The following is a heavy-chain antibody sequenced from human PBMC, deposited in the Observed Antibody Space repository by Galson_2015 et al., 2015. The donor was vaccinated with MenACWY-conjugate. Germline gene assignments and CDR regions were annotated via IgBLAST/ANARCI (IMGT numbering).Heavy chain of an antibody. CDR1: GGSFSSSG. Sequence: SGGSFSSSGISWVRQAPGQGLEWVGGIIPVFETPEYAQKFQDRVTISADESTRTIFMELSRLRSEDTAIYYCARDRTYYYGSGNYRGTHNYWGQGTLVTVSS. J-gene: IGHJ4*02. D-gene: IGHD3-10*01. V-gene: IGHV1-69*01. CDR2: IIPVFETP. CDR3: ARDRTYYYGSGNYRGTHNY.